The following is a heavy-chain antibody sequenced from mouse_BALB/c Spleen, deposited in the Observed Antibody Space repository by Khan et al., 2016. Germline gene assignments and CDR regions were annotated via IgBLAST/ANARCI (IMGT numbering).Heavy chain of an antibody. CDR2: INPSNGYT. CDR3: VIDGAYHRNDGWFAY. CDR1: GYTFTSYT. D-gene: IGHD2-14*01. J-gene: IGHJ3*01. V-gene: IGHV1-4*01. Sequence: QVQLKESGAELARPGASVKMSCKASGYTFTSYTIHWIKERPGQGLEWIGNINPSNGYTNHNQKFKDKATLTTDKSSTTAYLQLSSLTSDDSAVYNSVIDGAYHRNDGWFAYWGQGTLVTVSA.